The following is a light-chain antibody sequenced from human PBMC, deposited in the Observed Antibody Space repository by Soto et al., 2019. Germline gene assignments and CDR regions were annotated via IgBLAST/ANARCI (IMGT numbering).Light chain of an antibody. Sequence: DIPMTQSPSSLSASLGDTVTITCRARQSIGTYLPWYQFKPGQAPRLLIYAASSFQSGVPSRFSGSGSATDFTLTISSLQPEEFATYYWQQTYSIPYTFGQGTKLEIK. CDR2: AAS. CDR1: QSIGTY. CDR3: QQTYSIPYT. V-gene: IGKV1-39*01. J-gene: IGKJ2*01.